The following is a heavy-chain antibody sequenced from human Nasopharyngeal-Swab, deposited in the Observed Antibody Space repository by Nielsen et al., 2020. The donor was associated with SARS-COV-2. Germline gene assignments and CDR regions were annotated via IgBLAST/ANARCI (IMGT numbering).Heavy chain of an antibody. CDR1: GFTVSSSY. J-gene: IGHJ4*02. CDR3: TRRNDC. V-gene: IGHV3-53*01. Sequence: GGSLRFSCAASGFTVSSSYMSWVRQAPGKGLEWISLMFSGGSAYYAGSVEGRFTVSRDESRNTLYLQMNNLRAEDTAVYYCTRRNDCWGQGTLVTV. CDR2: MFSGGSA.